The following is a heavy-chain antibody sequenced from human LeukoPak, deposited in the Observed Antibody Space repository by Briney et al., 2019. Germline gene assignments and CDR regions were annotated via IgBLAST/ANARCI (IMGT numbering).Heavy chain of an antibody. CDR2: IWYDGSNK. Sequence: LWRSLRLSCAASGFTFSSYGMHWVRQAPGKGLEWVAVIWYDGSNKYYADSVKGRFTISRDNSKNTLYLQMNSLRAEDTAVYYCAKEVEQQLAKYWRQGTLVAVSS. D-gene: IGHD6-13*01. CDR3: AKEVEQQLAKY. V-gene: IGHV3-33*06. J-gene: IGHJ4*02. CDR1: GFTFSSYG.